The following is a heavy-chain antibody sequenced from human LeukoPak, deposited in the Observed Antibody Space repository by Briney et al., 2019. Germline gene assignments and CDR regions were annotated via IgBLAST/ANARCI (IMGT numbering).Heavy chain of an antibody. V-gene: IGHV3-48*03. CDR3: ARCSGGDFDY. CDR1: GFPSGILK. D-gene: IGHD6-19*01. Sequence: PGGPLSFSFEPSGFPSGILKLNWVPQPPGRGLEWVSYISSSGSNTYYADSVKGRFTISRDNAKNSMYLQMNSLRVEDTAVYYCARCSGGDFDYWGQGTLVTVSS. CDR2: ISSSGSNT. J-gene: IGHJ4*02.